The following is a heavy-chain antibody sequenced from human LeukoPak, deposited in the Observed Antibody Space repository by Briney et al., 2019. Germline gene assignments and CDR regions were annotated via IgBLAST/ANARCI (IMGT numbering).Heavy chain of an antibody. Sequence: GASVKVSCKASGGTFSSYAISWVRQAPGQGLEWMGGIIPIFGTANYAQKFQGRVTITADESTCTAYMELSSLRSEDTAVYYCARALWFGELYRYNWFDPWGQGTLVTVSS. CDR3: ARALWFGELYRYNWFDP. J-gene: IGHJ5*02. V-gene: IGHV1-69*13. D-gene: IGHD3-10*01. CDR1: GGTFSSYA. CDR2: IIPIFGTA.